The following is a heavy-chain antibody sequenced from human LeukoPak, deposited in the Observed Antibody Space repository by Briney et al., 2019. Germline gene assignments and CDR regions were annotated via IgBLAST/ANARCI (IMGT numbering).Heavy chain of an antibody. D-gene: IGHD3-10*01. CDR1: GGSFSGYY. V-gene: IGHV4-34*01. CDR2: INHSENT. Sequence: SETLSLTCAVYGGSFSGYYWSWIRQPPGKGLEWIGEINHSENTNYNPSLKSRVTISVDTSKNQFSLKLSSVTAADTAVYFCARGPSITMIRGGQWYYYMDVWGKGTTVTISS. CDR3: ARGPSITMIRGGQWYYYMDV. J-gene: IGHJ6*03.